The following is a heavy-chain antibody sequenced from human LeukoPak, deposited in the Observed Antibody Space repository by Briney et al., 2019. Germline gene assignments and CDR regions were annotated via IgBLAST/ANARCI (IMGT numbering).Heavy chain of an antibody. D-gene: IGHD3-3*01. J-gene: IGHJ4*02. Sequence: NPSETLSLTCAVSGGSIRSYHWSWIRQPLGKGLEWIGYISYSGSTNYNPSLKSRVTISVDTSKNQFSLNLSSVTAADTAVYYCARARESGYTTELDYWGQGTLVTVSS. V-gene: IGHV4-59*01. CDR2: ISYSGST. CDR1: GGSIRSYH. CDR3: ARARESGYTTELDY.